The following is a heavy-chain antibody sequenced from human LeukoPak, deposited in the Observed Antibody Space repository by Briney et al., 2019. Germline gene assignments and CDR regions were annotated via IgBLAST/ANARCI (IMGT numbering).Heavy chain of an antibody. Sequence: GGSLRLSCAASGFTFSSYSMNWVRQAPGKGLEWVSYISSSSSTIYYADSVKGRFTISRDNAKNSLYLQMNSLRAEDTAVYSCARGGSGIVGATEGSFDIWGQGTMVTVSS. J-gene: IGHJ3*02. V-gene: IGHV3-48*01. CDR2: ISSSSSTI. CDR3: ARGGSGIVGATEGSFDI. CDR1: GFTFSSYS. D-gene: IGHD1-26*01.